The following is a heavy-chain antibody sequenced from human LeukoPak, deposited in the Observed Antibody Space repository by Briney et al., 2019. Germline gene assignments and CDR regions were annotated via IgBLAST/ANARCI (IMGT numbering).Heavy chain of an antibody. V-gene: IGHV3-23*01. CDR3: AKGTLHVVVPAAIDY. Sequence: PGGSLTLSCAASRFAFHNYAMTWIRQAPERGLEWVSSISVDGGDIKYTDSAKGRFTISRDNSKGTLYLQMDSLRVEDTAVYYCAKGTLHVVVPAAIDYWGQGTLVTVSS. J-gene: IGHJ4*02. CDR2: ISVDGGDI. D-gene: IGHD2-2*01. CDR1: RFAFHNYA.